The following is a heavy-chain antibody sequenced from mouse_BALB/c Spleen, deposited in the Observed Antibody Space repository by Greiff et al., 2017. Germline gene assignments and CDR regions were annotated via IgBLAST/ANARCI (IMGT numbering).Heavy chain of an antibody. D-gene: IGHD2-4*01. J-gene: IGHJ3*01. CDR3: AREYDYAAWFAY. CDR1: GYTFTDYW. Sequence: QVQLQQPGAELVMPGASVKMSCKASGYTFTDYWMHWVKQRPGQGLEWIGAIDTSDSYTSYNQKFKGKATLTVDESSSTAYMQLSSLTSEDSAVYYCAREYDYAAWFAYWGQGTLVTVSA. V-gene: IGHV1-69*01. CDR2: IDTSDSYT.